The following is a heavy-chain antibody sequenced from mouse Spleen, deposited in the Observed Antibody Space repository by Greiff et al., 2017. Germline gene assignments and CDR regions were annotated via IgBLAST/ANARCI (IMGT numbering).Heavy chain of an antibody. Sequence: VQLQQSGAELVRSGASVKLSCTASGFNIKDYYMHWVKQRPEQGLEWIGWIDPENGDTEYAPKFQGKATMTADTSSNTAYLQLSSLTSEDTAVYYCNAGDGYYHAMDYWGQGTSVTVSS. CDR1: GFNIKDYY. CDR3: NAGDGYYHAMDY. CDR2: IDPENGDT. D-gene: IGHD2-3*01. V-gene: IGHV14-4*02. J-gene: IGHJ4*01.